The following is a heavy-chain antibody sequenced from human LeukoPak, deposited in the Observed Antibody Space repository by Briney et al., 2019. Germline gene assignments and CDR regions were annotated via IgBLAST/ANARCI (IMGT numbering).Heavy chain of an antibody. D-gene: IGHD2-2*01. CDR2: INSDGSST. Sequence: GGSLRLSFAASGFTFSSYWMHWVRQAPGKGLVWVSRINSDGSSTSYADSVKGRFTISRDNAKNTLYLQMNSLRAEGTAVYYCASPKIGLGYCSSTSCRDAFDIWGQGTMVTVSS. J-gene: IGHJ3*02. CDR3: ASPKIGLGYCSSTSCRDAFDI. V-gene: IGHV3-74*01. CDR1: GFTFSSYW.